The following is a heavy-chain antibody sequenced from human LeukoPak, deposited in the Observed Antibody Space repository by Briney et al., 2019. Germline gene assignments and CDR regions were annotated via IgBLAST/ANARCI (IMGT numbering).Heavy chain of an antibody. CDR3: ASELEGWNYGFDY. D-gene: IGHD1-7*01. CDR1: GGSISSSNW. Sequence: SGTLSLTCAVSGGSISSSNWWSWVRQPPGKGLEWIGEIYHSGSTNYNPSLKSRVTISVDKSKNQFSLKLSSVTAADTAVYYCASELEGWNYGFDYWGQGTLVTVSS. J-gene: IGHJ4*02. V-gene: IGHV4-4*02. CDR2: IYHSGST.